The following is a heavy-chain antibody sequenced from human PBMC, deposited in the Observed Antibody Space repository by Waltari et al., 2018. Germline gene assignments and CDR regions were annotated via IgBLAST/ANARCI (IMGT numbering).Heavy chain of an antibody. Sequence: QVQLQESGPGLVKPSETLSLTCTVSGGSINSSYWSWIRQPPGKGLEWIAYVYYSGNANYNPSRMYRVTISLVTSTNQVSLKLRSVTAADTAVYYCATSWIWSVGVSDTGPDAVDIWGQGTMVTVSS. CDR1: GGSINSSY. J-gene: IGHJ3*02. CDR3: ATSWIWSVGVSDTGPDAVDI. V-gene: IGHV4-59*01. CDR2: VYYSGNA. D-gene: IGHD3-3*01.